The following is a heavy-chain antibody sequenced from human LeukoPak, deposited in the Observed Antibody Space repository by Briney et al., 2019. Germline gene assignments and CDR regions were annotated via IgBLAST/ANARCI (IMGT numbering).Heavy chain of an antibody. J-gene: IGHJ3*02. Sequence: ASVKVSCKASGYTFTGYYMQWVRQAPGQGLEWMGWINPNSGGTDSAQKFKGRVTLTRDTSINTAYMELTRLKSDDTAVYYCARGLSHSKDIWGQGTMVTVSS. CDR2: INPNSGGT. CDR3: ARGLSHSKDI. V-gene: IGHV1-2*02. CDR1: GYTFTGYY.